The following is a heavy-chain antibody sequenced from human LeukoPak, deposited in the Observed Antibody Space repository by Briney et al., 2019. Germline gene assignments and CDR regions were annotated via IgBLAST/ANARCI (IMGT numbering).Heavy chain of an antibody. D-gene: IGHD7-27*01. CDR2: MYTSGST. J-gene: IGHJ2*01. V-gene: IGHV4-4*07. CDR1: GGSISSYY. CDR3: ARDTTYGGVGNWGFRTGDWYFDL. Sequence: PSETLSLTCTVSGGSISSYYWSWIRQPAGKGLEWIGRMYTSGSTNYNPSLKRRVTMSVDTSKNQFSLKLSSVTAADTAVYYCARDTTYGGVGNWGFRTGDWYFDLWGRGTLVTVSS.